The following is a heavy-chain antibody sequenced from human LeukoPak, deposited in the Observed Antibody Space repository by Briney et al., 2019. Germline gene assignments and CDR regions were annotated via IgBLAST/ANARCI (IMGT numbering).Heavy chain of an antibody. J-gene: IGHJ3*02. Sequence: GASVKVSCKASGGTFSSYAISWVRQAPGQGLEWMGGIIPIFGTANYAQKFQGRVTITADESTSTAYMELSSLRSEDTAVYYCASIPPDAFDIWGQGTMVTVSS. CDR2: IIPIFGTA. CDR3: ASIPPDAFDI. V-gene: IGHV1-69*13. CDR1: GGTFSSYA.